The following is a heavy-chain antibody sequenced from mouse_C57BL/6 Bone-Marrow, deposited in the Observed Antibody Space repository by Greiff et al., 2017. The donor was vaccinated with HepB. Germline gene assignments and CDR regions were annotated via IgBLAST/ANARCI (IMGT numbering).Heavy chain of an antibody. Sequence: EVQLVESGEGLVKPGGSLKLSCAASGFTFSSYAMSWVRQTPEKRLEWVAYISSGGDYTYYAATVKGRFTISRDNARNTLYLQMSSLKSEDTAMYYCTRNGAQGAYRGQGTLVTVSA. D-gene: IGHD3-2*02. CDR2: ISSGGDYT. V-gene: IGHV5-9-1*02. CDR3: TRNGAQGAY. CDR1: GFTFSSYA. J-gene: IGHJ3*01.